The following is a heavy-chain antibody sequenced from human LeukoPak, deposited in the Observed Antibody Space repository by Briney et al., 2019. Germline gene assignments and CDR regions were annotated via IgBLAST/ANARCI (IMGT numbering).Heavy chain of an antibody. CDR2: IYSGGST. Sequence: PGGSLRLSCAASGFTVSSNYMSWVRQAPGKGLEWVSVIYSGGSTYYADSVKGRFTISRDNSKNTLYLQMNSLRAEDTAVYYCARDSRGYSGYDYYFDYWGQGTLVTVSS. J-gene: IGHJ4*02. V-gene: IGHV3-53*01. D-gene: IGHD5-12*01. CDR1: GFTVSSNY. CDR3: ARDSRGYSGYDYYFDY.